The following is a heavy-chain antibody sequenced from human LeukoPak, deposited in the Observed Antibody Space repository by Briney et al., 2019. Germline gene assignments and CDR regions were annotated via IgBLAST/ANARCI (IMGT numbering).Heavy chain of an antibody. CDR1: GFTFTAYT. V-gene: IGHV3-30*02. Sequence: GSLRLSCAASGFTFTAYTINWVRQAPGKGLEWVAFIRYDGSNKYYADSVKGRFTISRDNSKNTLYLQMNSLGAEDTAVYYCAKDHGGSGYDSRRHRYFDYWGQGTLVTVSS. CDR3: AKDHGGSGYDSRRHRYFDY. D-gene: IGHD5-12*01. CDR2: IRYDGSNK. J-gene: IGHJ4*02.